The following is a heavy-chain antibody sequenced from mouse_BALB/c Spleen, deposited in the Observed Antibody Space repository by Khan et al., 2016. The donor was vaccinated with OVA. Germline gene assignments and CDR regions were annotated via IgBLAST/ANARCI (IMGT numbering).Heavy chain of an antibody. J-gene: IGHJ2*01. CDR3: ARPAYDGYYDY. V-gene: IGHV1S137*01. D-gene: IGHD2-3*01. Sequence: QIQLVQSGPELVRPGVSVQISCKGFGYTFNEYAMYWVKQSHAKSLEWIGLISTYSGNSNYNQKFKGKATMTVDKSSSTAYMELARLTSEDSAIYYCARPAYDGYYDYWGQGTTRTGSS. CDR1: GYTFNEYA. CDR2: ISTYSGNS.